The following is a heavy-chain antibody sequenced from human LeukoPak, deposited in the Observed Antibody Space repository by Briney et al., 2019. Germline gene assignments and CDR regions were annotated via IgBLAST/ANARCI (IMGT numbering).Heavy chain of an antibody. CDR3: ARAYYYDSSGYYYPGMFDY. Sequence: SETLSLTCAVYGGSFSGYYWSWIRQPPGKGLEWIGEINHSGSTNYNPSLKSRVTISVDTSKNQFSLKLSSVTAADTAVYYCARAYYYDSSGYYYPGMFDYWGQGTLVTVSS. CDR2: INHSGST. CDR1: GGSFSGYY. D-gene: IGHD3-22*01. J-gene: IGHJ4*02. V-gene: IGHV4-34*01.